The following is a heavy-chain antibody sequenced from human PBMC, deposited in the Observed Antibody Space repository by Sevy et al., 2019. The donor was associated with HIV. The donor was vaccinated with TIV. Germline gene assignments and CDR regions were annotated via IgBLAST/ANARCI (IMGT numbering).Heavy chain of an antibody. CDR2: TRNKADGYTT. V-gene: IGHV3-72*01. CDR1: GFTFSDHY. J-gene: IGHJ4*02. Sequence: GGSLRLSCVASGFTFSDHYMEWVRQAPGKGLEWVGRTRNKADGYTTEYAASVKGRFTISRDDSKNSLYVQMNSLKTEDTAVYYWATPAGIAAAGRVFDYWGQGTLVTVSS. CDR3: ATPAGIAAAGRVFDY. D-gene: IGHD6-13*01.